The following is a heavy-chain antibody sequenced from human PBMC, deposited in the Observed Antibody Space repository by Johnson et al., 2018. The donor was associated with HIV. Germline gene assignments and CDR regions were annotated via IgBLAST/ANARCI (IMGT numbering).Heavy chain of an antibody. Sequence: VQLVESGGDLVQPGGSLRLSCVGSGFTFSTNWMHWVRQAPGKGPVWVSRINSDGSSTSYADSVKGRFPISRDNAKYTVDLQMNSLRVEDTAVYYCAKVDCGGDTCAGYDPFDLWGQGTLVTVSS. CDR3: AKVDCGGDTCAGYDPFDL. V-gene: IGHV3-74*03. D-gene: IGHD2-21*01. CDR2: INSDGSST. CDR1: GFTFSTNW. J-gene: IGHJ3*01.